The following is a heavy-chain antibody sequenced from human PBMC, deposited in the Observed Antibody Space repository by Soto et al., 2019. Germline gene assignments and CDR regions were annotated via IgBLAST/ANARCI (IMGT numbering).Heavy chain of an antibody. Sequence: QVQLVESGGGVVQPGRSLRLSCVASGFTFSHYGMHWVRQAPGKGLEWVALISYDGTKEYYADSVKGRFTISRDNSKDTLYLQMNRLRVDDTAIYYCAREDCSSVGCPRGLFYNYGLDLWGQGTTVTVS. CDR2: ISYDGTKE. CDR3: AREDCSSVGCPRGLFYNYGLDL. J-gene: IGHJ6*02. V-gene: IGHV3-30*03. D-gene: IGHD4-4*01. CDR1: GFTFSHYG.